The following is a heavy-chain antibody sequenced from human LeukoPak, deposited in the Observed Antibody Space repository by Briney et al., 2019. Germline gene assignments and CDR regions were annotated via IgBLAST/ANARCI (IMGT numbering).Heavy chain of an antibody. Sequence: ASVKVSCKASGYTFTSYGISWVRQAPGQGLEWMGWISAYNGNTNYAQKLQGRVTMTTDTSASTAYMELRSLRSDDTAVYYCARDSRYYYDSSGYYPNDYWGQGTLVTVSS. CDR2: ISAYNGNT. D-gene: IGHD3-22*01. CDR1: GYTFTSYG. CDR3: ARDSRYYYDSSGYYPNDY. J-gene: IGHJ4*02. V-gene: IGHV1-18*01.